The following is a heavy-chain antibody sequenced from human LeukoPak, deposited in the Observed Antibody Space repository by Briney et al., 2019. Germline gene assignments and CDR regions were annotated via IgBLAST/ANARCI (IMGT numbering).Heavy chain of an antibody. Sequence: ASVTVSFKASGYTFTSYGISWVRQAPGQGREWMGWISAYNGNTNYAQKLQGRVTMTTDTSTSTAYMELRSLRSDDTAVYYCARGGDTVVPAAIFDYWGQGTLVTVSS. J-gene: IGHJ4*02. D-gene: IGHD2-2*01. CDR2: ISAYNGNT. CDR1: GYTFTSYG. CDR3: ARGGDTVVPAAIFDY. V-gene: IGHV1-18*01.